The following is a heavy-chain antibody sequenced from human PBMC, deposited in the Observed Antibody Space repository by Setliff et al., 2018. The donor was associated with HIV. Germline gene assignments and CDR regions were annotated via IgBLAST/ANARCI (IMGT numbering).Heavy chain of an antibody. CDR3: ARVGSYWTQFDY. J-gene: IGHJ4*01. CDR2: MTPYSGNT. V-gene: IGHV1-8*02. CDR1: GYTFIDYY. D-gene: IGHD2-15*01. Sequence: ASVKVSCKASGYTFIDYYIHWVRQAAGHGLEWMGWMTPYSGNTGYAQKFQGRVSMTRNTSISTAYMELSSLRSEDTAVYYCARVGSYWTQFDYWGQGTLVTVSS.